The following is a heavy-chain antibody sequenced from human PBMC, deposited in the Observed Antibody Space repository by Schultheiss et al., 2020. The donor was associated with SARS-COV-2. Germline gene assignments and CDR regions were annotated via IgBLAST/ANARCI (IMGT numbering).Heavy chain of an antibody. V-gene: IGHV4-31*11. J-gene: IGHJ5*02. D-gene: IGHD2-15*01. CDR1: GGSFSGYY. CDR2: IYYSGST. CDR3: ARLDIPNWFDP. Sequence: SQTLSLTCAVYGGSFSGYYWSWIRQHPGKGLEWIGYIYYSGSTYYNPSLKSRVTISVDTSKNQFSLKLSSVTAADTAVYYCARLDIPNWFDPWGQGTLVTVSS.